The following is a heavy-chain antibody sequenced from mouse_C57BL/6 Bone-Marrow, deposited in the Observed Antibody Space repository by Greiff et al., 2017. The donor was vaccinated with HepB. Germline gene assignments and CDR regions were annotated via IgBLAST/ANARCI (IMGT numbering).Heavy chain of an antibody. J-gene: IGHJ3*01. D-gene: IGHD3-3*01. V-gene: IGHV1-42*01. CDR1: GYSFTGYY. CDR2: INPSTGGT. Sequence: EVQLQQSGPELVKPGASVKISCKASGYSFTGYYMNWVKQSPEKSLEWIGEINPSTGGTTYNQKFKAKATLTVDKSSSTAYMQLKSLTSEDSAVYYCARSAVGQFAYWGQGTLVTVSA. CDR3: ARSAVGQFAY.